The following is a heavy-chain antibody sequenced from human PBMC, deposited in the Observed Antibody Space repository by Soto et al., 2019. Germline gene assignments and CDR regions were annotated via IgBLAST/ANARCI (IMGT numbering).Heavy chain of an antibody. CDR1: GYTFTSYD. V-gene: IGHV1-8*01. CDR3: ARGRTIVVVITQDYYYGMDV. Sequence: GASVKVSCKASGYTFTSYDINWVRQATGQGLEWMGWMNPNSGNTGYAQKFQGRVTMTRNTSISTAYMELSSLRSEDTAVYYCARGRTIVVVITQDYYYGMDVWGQGTTLTVSS. D-gene: IGHD3-22*01. CDR2: MNPNSGNT. J-gene: IGHJ6*02.